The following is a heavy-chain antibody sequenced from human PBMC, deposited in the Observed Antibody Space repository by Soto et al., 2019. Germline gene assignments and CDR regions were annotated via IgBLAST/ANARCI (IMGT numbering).Heavy chain of an antibody. Sequence: ASVKVSCKASGYTFTSYDINWVRQATGQGLEWMGWMNPNSGNTGYAQKYQGRVTMTRNTSISTANMELSSLRSEDTAVYYCARGRARGPLRWFDPWGQGTLVTVSS. D-gene: IGHD3-10*01. CDR3: ARGRARGPLRWFDP. CDR1: GYTFTSYD. CDR2: MNPNSGNT. J-gene: IGHJ5*02. V-gene: IGHV1-8*01.